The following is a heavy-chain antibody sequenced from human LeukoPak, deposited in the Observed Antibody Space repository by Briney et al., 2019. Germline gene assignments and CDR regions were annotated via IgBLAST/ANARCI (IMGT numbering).Heavy chain of an antibody. CDR1: GGSFSGYY. J-gene: IGHJ4*02. V-gene: IGHV4-34*01. D-gene: IGHD6-13*01. CDR2: INHSGST. Sequence: SETLSLTCAVYGGSFSGYYWSWIRQPPGKGLEWIGEINHSGSTNYNPSLKSRVTISVDTSKNQFSLKLSSVTAADTAVYYCARTRAGYWGQGTLVTVSS. CDR3: ARTRAGY.